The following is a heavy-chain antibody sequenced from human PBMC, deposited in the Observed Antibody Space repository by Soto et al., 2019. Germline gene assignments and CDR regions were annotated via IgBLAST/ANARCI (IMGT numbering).Heavy chain of an antibody. CDR1: GGSISSSNW. J-gene: IGHJ5*02. CDR2: IYHSGST. V-gene: IGHV4-4*02. CDR3: ARSYYDFWSGYYSYNWFDP. D-gene: IGHD3-3*01. Sequence: SETLSLTCAVSGGSISSSNWWSWVRQPPGKGLEWIGEIYHSGSTNYNPSLKSRVTISVDKSKNQFSLKLSSVTAADTAVYYCARSYYDFWSGYYSYNWFDPWGQGTPVTV.